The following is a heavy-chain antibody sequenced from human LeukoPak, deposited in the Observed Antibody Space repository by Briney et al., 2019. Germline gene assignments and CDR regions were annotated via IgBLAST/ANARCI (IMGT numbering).Heavy chain of an antibody. CDR3: ARRSWRSKWEPQEVYYFDY. V-gene: IGHV4-39*01. D-gene: IGHD1-26*01. CDR1: GGSISSSSYY. Sequence: SETLSLTCTVSGGSISSSSYYWGWIRQPPGKGLEWIGSIYYSGSTYYNPSLKSRVTISVDTSKNQFSLKLSSVTAADTAVYYCARRSWRSKWEPQEVYYFDYWGQGTLVTVSS. CDR2: IYYSGST. J-gene: IGHJ4*02.